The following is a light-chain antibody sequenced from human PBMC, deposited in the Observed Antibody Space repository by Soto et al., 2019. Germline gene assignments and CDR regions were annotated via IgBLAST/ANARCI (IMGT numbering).Light chain of an antibody. CDR1: QSISSSH. V-gene: IGKV3-20*01. Sequence: EIVLTQSPGTLSLSPGERATLSCRASQSISSSHLAWYHQKPGQAPRLLIYGASSRATGIPDRFSGSGSGTDFTLTISRLEPEDCAVYCCQQFHNSPITFGQGTRLDIK. CDR3: QQFHNSPIT. J-gene: IGKJ5*01. CDR2: GAS.